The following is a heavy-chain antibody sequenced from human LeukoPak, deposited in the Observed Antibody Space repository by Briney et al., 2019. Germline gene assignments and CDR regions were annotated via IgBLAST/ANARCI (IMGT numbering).Heavy chain of an antibody. D-gene: IGHD2-15*01. CDR3: ARQISDYYYYYMDV. Sequence: PSETLSLTCTVSGGSISSSNYYWGWIRQPPGKELEWIGTIYYSGTTYYNPSLESRVTIFEDTSKNQFSLMLTSVTAADTAVYYCARQISDYYYYYMDVWGKGTTVTVSS. CDR1: GGSISSSNYY. V-gene: IGHV4-39*01. CDR2: IYYSGTT. J-gene: IGHJ6*03.